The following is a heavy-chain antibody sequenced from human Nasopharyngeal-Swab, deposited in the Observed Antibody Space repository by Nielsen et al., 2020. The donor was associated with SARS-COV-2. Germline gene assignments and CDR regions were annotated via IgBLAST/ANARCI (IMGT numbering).Heavy chain of an antibody. CDR3: ARGLRDYVWGSYRSHFDY. V-gene: IGHV4-31*03. J-gene: IGHJ4*02. CDR1: GGSISSGGYY. Sequence: SETLSLTCTVSGGSISSGGYYWSWIRQHPGKGLEWIGYIYYSGSTYYNPSLKSRVTISVDTSKNQFSLKLSSVTAADTAVYYCARGLRDYVWGSYRSHFDYWGQGTLVTVSS. CDR2: IYYSGST. D-gene: IGHD3-16*02.